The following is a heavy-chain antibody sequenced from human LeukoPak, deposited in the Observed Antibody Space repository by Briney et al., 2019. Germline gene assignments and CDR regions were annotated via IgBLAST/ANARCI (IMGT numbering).Heavy chain of an antibody. J-gene: IGHJ6*02. V-gene: IGHV3-21*04. CDR1: GFTFSSYS. CDR2: ISSSSSYI. D-gene: IGHD3-10*01. Sequence: GGSLRLSCAASGFTFSSYSMNWVRQAPGKGLEWVSSISSSSSYIYYADSVKGRFTISRDNAKNTLYLQMNSLRAEDTAVYYCAKGHVLPMDVWGQGTTVTVSS. CDR3: AKGHVLPMDV.